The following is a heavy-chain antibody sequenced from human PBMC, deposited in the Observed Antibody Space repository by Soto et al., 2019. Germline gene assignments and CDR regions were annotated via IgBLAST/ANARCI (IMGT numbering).Heavy chain of an antibody. D-gene: IGHD6-19*01. J-gene: IGHJ6*02. CDR1: GFTFSSYA. CDR2: ISGSGGST. V-gene: IGHV3-23*01. CDR3: ARDLAVAFYYYGMDV. Sequence: GGSLRLSCAASGFTFSSYAMSWVRQAPGKGLEWVSAISGSGGSTYYADSVKGRFTISRDNSKNTLYLQMNSLRAEDTAVYYCARDLAVAFYYYGMDVWGQGTTVTVSS.